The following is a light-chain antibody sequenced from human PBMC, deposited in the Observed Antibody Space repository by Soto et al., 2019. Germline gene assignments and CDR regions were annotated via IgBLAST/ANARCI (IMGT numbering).Light chain of an antibody. J-gene: IGKJ1*01. Sequence: DIQMTQSPSTLSGSVGDRVTITCRASQTISSWLAWYQQKPGKAPKLLIYKASTLKSGVPSRFSGSGSGTEFTFTISSLQPDDFATYYCQHYNSYSEAFGQGTKVELK. CDR2: KAS. CDR1: QTISSW. V-gene: IGKV1-5*03. CDR3: QHYNSYSEA.